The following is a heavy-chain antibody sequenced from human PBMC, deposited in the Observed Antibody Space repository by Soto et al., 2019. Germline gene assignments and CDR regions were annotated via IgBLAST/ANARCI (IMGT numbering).Heavy chain of an antibody. V-gene: IGHV4-39*01. CDR3: ARHYPLGGALAFDI. CDR1: GGSISSSSYY. Sequence: QLQLQESGPGLVKPSETLSLTCTVSGGSISSSSYYWGWIRQPPGKGLEWIGSIYYSGSTYYNPSFKGRVTIPVDTSKNQFSLKLSSVTAADTAVYYCARHYPLGGALAFDIWGQGTMVTVSS. J-gene: IGHJ3*02. CDR2: IYYSGST. D-gene: IGHD3-16*01.